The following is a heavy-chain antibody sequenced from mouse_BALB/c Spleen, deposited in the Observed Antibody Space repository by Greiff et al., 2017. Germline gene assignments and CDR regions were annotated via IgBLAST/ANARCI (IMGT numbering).Heavy chain of an antibody. Sequence: EVKLEESGPGLVKPSQSLSLTCTVTGYSITSDYAWNWIRQFPGNKLEWMGYISYSGSTSYNPSLKSRISITRDTSKNQFFLQLNSVTTEDTATYYCARSPWDWYFDVWGAGTTVTVSS. CDR3: ARSPWDWYFDV. J-gene: IGHJ1*01. V-gene: IGHV3-2*02. CDR1: GYSITSDYA. CDR2: ISYSGST. D-gene: IGHD4-1*01.